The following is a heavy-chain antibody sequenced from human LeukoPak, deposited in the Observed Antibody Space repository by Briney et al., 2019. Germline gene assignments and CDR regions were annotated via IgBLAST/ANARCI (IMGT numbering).Heavy chain of an antibody. CDR3: ARVHCSGGSCYGEVFDY. J-gene: IGHJ4*02. Sequence: ASVKVSCKASGYTFTRYYVHWVRRAPGQGQEWMGIINPSDGSTSYAQKFQGRVTMTRDASTSKLYMEVRSLTSEDTAVYYCARVHCSGGSCYGEVFDYWGQGTLVTVSS. CDR2: INPSDGST. CDR1: GYTFTRYY. V-gene: IGHV1-46*01. D-gene: IGHD2-15*01.